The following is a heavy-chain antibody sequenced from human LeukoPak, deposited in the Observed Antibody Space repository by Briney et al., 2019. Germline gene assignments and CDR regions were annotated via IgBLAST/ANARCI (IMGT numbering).Heavy chain of an antibody. J-gene: IGHJ4*02. CDR1: GFTFSSYS. CDR3: ARDLYYYDSSGYYYERYYFDY. D-gene: IGHD3-22*01. Sequence: KAGGSLRLSCAASGFTFSSYSMNWVRQAPGKGLEWVSSISSSSSYIYYADSVKGRFTISRDNAKNSLYLQMNSLRAEDTAVYYCARDLYYYDSSGYYYERYYFDYWGQGTLVTVSS. V-gene: IGHV3-21*01. CDR2: ISSSSSYI.